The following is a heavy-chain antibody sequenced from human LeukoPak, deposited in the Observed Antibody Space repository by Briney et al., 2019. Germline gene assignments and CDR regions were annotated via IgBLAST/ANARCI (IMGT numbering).Heavy chain of an antibody. CDR2: IKRKTDGGTT. CDR3: TTDYVEHTH. Sequence: TGGSLRLSCAASGFSFSDAWMSWVRQAPGKGLEWVGRIKRKTDGGTTDYAAPVKGRIIISKDDSKNMVYLQINSLKTEDTAIYYCTTDYVEHTHWCQGTLVTVSS. D-gene: IGHD3-16*01. V-gene: IGHV3-15*01. J-gene: IGHJ4*02. CDR1: GFSFSDAW.